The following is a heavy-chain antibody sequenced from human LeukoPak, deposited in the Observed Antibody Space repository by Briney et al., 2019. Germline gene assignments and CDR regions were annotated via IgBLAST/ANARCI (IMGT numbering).Heavy chain of an antibody. CDR2: IGTVTDT. D-gene: IGHD3-16*01. CDR3: ASGWGGHGRSWGALDF. J-gene: IGHJ4*02. CDR1: GFNFKNYD. V-gene: IGHV3-13*01. Sequence: PGGSLRLSCAASGFNFKNYDFHWVRQAAGKRLEWVSGIGTVTDTFYLDSVEGRFTISRENAKNSFYLQMNGLRAGDTAVYYCASGWGGHGRSWGALDFWGQGILLTVSS.